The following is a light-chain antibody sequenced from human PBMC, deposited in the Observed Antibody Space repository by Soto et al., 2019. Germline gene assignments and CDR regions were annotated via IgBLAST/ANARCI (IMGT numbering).Light chain of an antibody. CDR2: ANS. CDR3: QSNDRRVSGSKV. V-gene: IGLV1-40*01. Sequence: QSVLTQAPSVSGAPGQRVTISCTGSSSNIGAGYDVHWYQQLPGTAPKLLIFANSNRPSGVPDRFSGSKSGTSASLAITGLQAEDEADYYCQSNDRRVSGSKVFGGGTKLTVL. J-gene: IGLJ2*01. CDR1: SSNIGAGYD.